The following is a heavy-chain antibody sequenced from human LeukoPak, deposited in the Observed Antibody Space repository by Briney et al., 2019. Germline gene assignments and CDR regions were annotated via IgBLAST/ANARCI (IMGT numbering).Heavy chain of an antibody. CDR3: ARRWNYKDSFDL. CDR2: IFTSGSP. J-gene: IGHJ3*01. V-gene: IGHV4-61*02. CDR1: GGFISSGTHY. Sequence: PSETLSLTCDVSGGFISSGTHYWTWIRQPVGKGLEWLGRIFTSGSPTYNSSLESRLTISIDKSKNQFFLKLSSVTAADTAVYYCARRWNYKDSFDLWGQGKMVTVSS. D-gene: IGHD3-22*01.